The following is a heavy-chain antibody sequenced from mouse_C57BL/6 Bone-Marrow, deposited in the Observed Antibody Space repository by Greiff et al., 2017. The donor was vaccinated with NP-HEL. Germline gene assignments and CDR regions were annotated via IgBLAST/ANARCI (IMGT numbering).Heavy chain of an antibody. D-gene: IGHD1-1*02. Sequence: EVMLVESGGGLVQSGRSLRLSCATSGFTFSDFYMEWVRQAPGKGLEWIAASRNKANDYTTEYSASVKGRFIVSRDTSQSIRYLQMNALRAKDTANDYGARGILSYYAMAYWGQGTSVTVSS. CDR2: SRNKANDYTT. V-gene: IGHV7-1*01. CDR1: GFTFSDFY. J-gene: IGHJ4*01. CDR3: ARGILSYYAMAY.